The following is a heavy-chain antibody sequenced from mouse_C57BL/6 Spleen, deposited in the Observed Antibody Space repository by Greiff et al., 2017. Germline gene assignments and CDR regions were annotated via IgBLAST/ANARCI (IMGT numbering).Heavy chain of an antibody. CDR2: IYPGDGDT. CDR3: ARWDYSYFDY. CDR1: GYAFSSSW. Sequence: VQLQQSGPELVKPGASVKISCKASGYAFSSSWINWVKQRPGKGLEWIGRIYPGDGDTNYNGKFKGKATLTADKSSSTAYMQLSSLTSEDSAVYFCARWDYSYFDYWGQGTTLTVSS. V-gene: IGHV1-82*01. D-gene: IGHD2-12*01. J-gene: IGHJ2*01.